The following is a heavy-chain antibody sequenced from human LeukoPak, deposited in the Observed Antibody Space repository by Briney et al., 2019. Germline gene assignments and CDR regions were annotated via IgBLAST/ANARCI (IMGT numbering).Heavy chain of an antibody. CDR1: GGSFSGYY. V-gene: IGHV4-34*01. Sequence: SETLSLTCAVYGGSFSGYYWSWIRQPPGKGLEWIGEINHSGSTNYNPSLKSRVTISVDTSKSQFSLKLSSVTAADTAVYYCARVQLWSPYYYYGMDVWGKGTTVTVSS. D-gene: IGHD5-18*01. CDR3: ARVQLWSPYYYYGMDV. J-gene: IGHJ6*04. CDR2: INHSGST.